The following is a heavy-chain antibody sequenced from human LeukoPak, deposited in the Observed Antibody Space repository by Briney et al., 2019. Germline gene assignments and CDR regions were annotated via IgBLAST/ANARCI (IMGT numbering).Heavy chain of an antibody. D-gene: IGHD6-19*01. Sequence: GASVKVSCKASGYTFTGYYMHWVRQAPGQGLEWMGWINPNSGGTNYAQKFQGRVTMTRDTSISTAYMELSRLRSDDTAVYYCARTVSGWYGGDYADYWGQGTLVTVSS. V-gene: IGHV1-2*02. J-gene: IGHJ4*02. CDR3: ARTVSGWYGGDYADY. CDR1: GYTFTGYY. CDR2: INPNSGGT.